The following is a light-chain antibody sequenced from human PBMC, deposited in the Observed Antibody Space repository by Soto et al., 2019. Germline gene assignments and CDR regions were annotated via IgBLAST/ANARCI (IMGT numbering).Light chain of an antibody. J-gene: IGKJ1*01. CDR2: KAS. Sequence: DIQMTQXPSTLSASVGDRVTIACRASQTISSSLAWYQQKPGKAPKLLIYKASTLESGVPSRFSGSGSGTEFTLSISSLQPDDFATYYCQQYYRSSRTFGQGTKVEIK. V-gene: IGKV1-5*03. CDR1: QTISSS. CDR3: QQYYRSSRT.